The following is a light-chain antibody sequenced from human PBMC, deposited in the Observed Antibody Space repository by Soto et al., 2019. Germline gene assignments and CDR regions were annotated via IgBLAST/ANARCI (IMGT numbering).Light chain of an antibody. V-gene: IGLV1-40*01. CDR3: QSYDSSLSAPL. J-gene: IGLJ2*01. Sequence: QSVLTQPPSVSGAPGQRVTISCTGSSSNIGAGYDVHWYQQLPGTAPKLLIYGNSNRPSGVPDRFSGSKSGTSASLAITGLQAEDGADYYCQSYDSSLSAPLFGGGTKLTVL. CDR1: SSNIGAGYD. CDR2: GNS.